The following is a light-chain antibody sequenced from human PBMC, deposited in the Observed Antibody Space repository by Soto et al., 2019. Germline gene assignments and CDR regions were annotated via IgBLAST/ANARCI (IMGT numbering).Light chain of an antibody. CDR3: QHYNSYSEA. J-gene: IGKJ1*01. CDR1: QGISSW. Sequence: DFQMTQSPSTLPASVGDGVTITCRASQGISSWLAWYQQKPGKAPKLLIYAASSLQSGVPSRFSGSGSGTEFTLTISSLQPDDFATYYCQHYNSYSEAFGQGTKVDIK. CDR2: AAS. V-gene: IGKV1-5*01.